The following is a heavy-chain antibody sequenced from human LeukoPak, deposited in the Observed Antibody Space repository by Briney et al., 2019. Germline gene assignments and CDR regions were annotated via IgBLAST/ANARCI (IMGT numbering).Heavy chain of an antibody. CDR2: ISYDGSNK. Sequence: GGSLRLSCAASGFAFSNYAMHWVRQAPGKGLEWVAVISYDGSNKYYADSVKGRFTVSRDNSKNTLYLQMNSLRAEDTAVYYCATGFRYVGYWGQGTLVTVSS. D-gene: IGHD1-14*01. CDR3: ATGFRYVGY. V-gene: IGHV3-30*04. J-gene: IGHJ4*02. CDR1: GFAFSNYA.